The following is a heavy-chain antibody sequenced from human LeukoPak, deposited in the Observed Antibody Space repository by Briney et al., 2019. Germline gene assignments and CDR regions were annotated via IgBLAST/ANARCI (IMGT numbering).Heavy chain of an antibody. D-gene: IGHD3-22*01. CDR2: INPNSGGT. CDR1: GYTFTGYY. J-gene: IGHJ4*02. V-gene: IGHV1-2*02. Sequence: ASVKVSRKASGYTFTGYYMNWVRQAPGQGLEWMGWINPNSGGTNSAVKFQGRVTMTRDTSISTAYMELSRLRFDDTAVYYCASGSSYDSSGRGFDYWGQGTLVTVSS. CDR3: ASGSSYDSSGRGFDY.